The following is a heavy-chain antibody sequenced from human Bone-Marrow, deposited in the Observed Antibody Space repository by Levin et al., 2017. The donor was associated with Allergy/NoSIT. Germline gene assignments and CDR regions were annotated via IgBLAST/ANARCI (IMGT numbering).Heavy chain of an antibody. CDR3: AREYEDDDIFYGMDV. J-gene: IGHJ6*02. Sequence: PGGSLRLSCVASGFTFSNYWMHWVRQAPGKGLVWVSLINSDGGTTTYADSVKGRFTISRDNAKNTLYLQVNSLRADDTAVYHCAREYEDDDIFYGMDVWGQGTTVTVSS. D-gene: IGHD3-9*01. V-gene: IGHV3-74*01. CDR1: GFTFSNYW. CDR2: INSDGGTT.